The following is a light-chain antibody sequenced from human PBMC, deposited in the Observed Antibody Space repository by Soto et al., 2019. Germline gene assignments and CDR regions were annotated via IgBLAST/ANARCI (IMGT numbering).Light chain of an antibody. CDR1: QSVSSS. Sequence: EIVLTQSPATLSLSPGERATLSCRASQSVSSSLAWYQQKPGQAPRLLIYDTSNRATGIPAGFSGSGSGTDFTLTISRLEPEDFAVYYCQQRNDGITFGQGTRLEIK. CDR2: DTS. CDR3: QQRNDGIT. V-gene: IGKV3-11*01. J-gene: IGKJ5*01.